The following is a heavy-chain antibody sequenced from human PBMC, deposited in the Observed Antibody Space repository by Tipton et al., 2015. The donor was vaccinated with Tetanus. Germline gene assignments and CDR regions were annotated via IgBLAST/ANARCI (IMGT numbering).Heavy chain of an antibody. CDR2: IFGSGGT. CDR3: ARDRSHFYFGPQIDY. D-gene: IGHD3/OR15-3a*01. Sequence: TLSLTCAVSGDSISSGDYYWTWIRQHPGRGLESIGYIFGSGGTFYNPSLESRVTISLDTSKNHFSLKLTSVTAACTAVYYCARDRSHFYFGPQIDYWGQGTPVTASS. V-gene: IGHV4-31*11. CDR1: GDSISSGDYY. J-gene: IGHJ4*02.